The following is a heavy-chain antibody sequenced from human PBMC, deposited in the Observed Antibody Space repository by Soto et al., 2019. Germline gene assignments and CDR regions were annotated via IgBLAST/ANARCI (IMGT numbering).Heavy chain of an antibody. CDR3: ARDQTVAGPTTFDY. CDR1: GFICSSYD. D-gene: IGHD6-19*01. V-gene: IGHV3-74*01. J-gene: IGHJ4*02. CDR2: IDDTGSGT. Sequence: GWSLRLSCAASGFICSSYDMSWVRQTPGKGLEFVSRIDDTGSGTTYADSVKGRFTISRDNAKNTLYLQMNSLRAEDTAVYYCARDQTVAGPTTFDYCGQGTLVTVSS.